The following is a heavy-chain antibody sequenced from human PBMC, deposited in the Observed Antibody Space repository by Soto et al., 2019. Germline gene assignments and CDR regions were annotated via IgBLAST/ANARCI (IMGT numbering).Heavy chain of an antibody. CDR2: ISSSSDYI. V-gene: IGHV3-11*06. CDR3: ARDRANDFWRAYYPDTFDI. CDR1: GFRFSDYY. J-gene: IGHJ3*02. Sequence: GGSLRLSCAASGFRFSDYYMTWIRQAPGKGLEWVSSISSSSDYIYFTDSVKGRFTISRDNAKNSLFLQMNSLRAEDTAVYYCARDRANDFWRAYYPDTFDIWGQGTMVTVS. D-gene: IGHD3-3*01.